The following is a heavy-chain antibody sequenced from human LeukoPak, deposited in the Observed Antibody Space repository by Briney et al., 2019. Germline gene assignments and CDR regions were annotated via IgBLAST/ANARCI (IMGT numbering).Heavy chain of an antibody. CDR2: IYPGDSDT. J-gene: IGHJ4*02. Sequence: GESLKISCKGSDYNFSSYWIGWVRQMPGKGLEWMGIIYPGDSDTRYSPSFQGQVTISADKSISTAYLQWSSLKASDTAMYYCAISRWIPLAWYFDYWGQGTLVTVSS. V-gene: IGHV5-51*01. D-gene: IGHD5-18*01. CDR1: DYNFSSYW. CDR3: AISRWIPLAWYFDY.